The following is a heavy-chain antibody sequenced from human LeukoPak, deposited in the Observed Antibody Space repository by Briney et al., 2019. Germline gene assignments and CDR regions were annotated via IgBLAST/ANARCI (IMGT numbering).Heavy chain of an antibody. CDR1: GGSISSGDYY. CDR3: ARGHDYGDYRVDY. D-gene: IGHD4-17*01. Sequence: SETLSLTCTVSGGSISSGDYYWRWIRQPPGKGLEWIGYIYYSGSTYYNPSLKSRVTISVDTSKNQFSLKLSSVTAADTAVYYCARGHDYGDYRVDYWGQGTLVTVSS. V-gene: IGHV4-30-4*01. J-gene: IGHJ4*02. CDR2: IYYSGST.